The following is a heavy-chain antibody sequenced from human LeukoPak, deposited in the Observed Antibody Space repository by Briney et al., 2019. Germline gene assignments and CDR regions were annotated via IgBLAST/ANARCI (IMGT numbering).Heavy chain of an antibody. CDR2: ISGSGDST. CDR1: GFTFSSYA. CDR3: AKRFAAGKGFDI. V-gene: IGHV3-23*01. Sequence: PVGSLRLSCAASGFTFSSYAMTWVRLAPGKGLEWVSAISGSGDSTYYADSVKGRFTISRDNSRNTLYLQMNSLGAEDTALYYCAKRFAAGKGFDIWGQGTMVSVSS. D-gene: IGHD2-15*01. J-gene: IGHJ3*02.